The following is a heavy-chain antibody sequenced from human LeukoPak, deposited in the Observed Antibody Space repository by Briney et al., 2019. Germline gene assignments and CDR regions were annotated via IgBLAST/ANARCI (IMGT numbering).Heavy chain of an antibody. CDR3: ARGYRGYCSGGSCYSPGFDP. CDR2: INPSGSST. J-gene: IGHJ5*02. V-gene: IGHV1-46*01. Sequence: ASVKVSCKASGYTFTSYYMHWVRQAPRQGLEWMGIINPSGSSTSYAQKFQGRVTMTRDTSTSTVYMELSSLRSEDTAVYYCARGYRGYCSGGSCYSPGFDPWGQGTLVTVSS. D-gene: IGHD2-15*01. CDR1: GYTFTSYY.